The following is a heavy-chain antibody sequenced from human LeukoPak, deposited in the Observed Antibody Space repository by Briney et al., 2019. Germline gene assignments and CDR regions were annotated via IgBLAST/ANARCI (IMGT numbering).Heavy chain of an antibody. Sequence: GGSLRLSCAASGFTFSDHYMDWVRQAPGKGLEWVGRIRNKADSYTTEYAASVKGRFTISRDDSKNSLYLQMNSLKTADTAVYYCARDKRVMYSSSIDAFDIWGQGTMVTVSS. D-gene: IGHD6-6*01. CDR1: GFTFSDHY. V-gene: IGHV3-72*01. CDR2: IRNKADSYTT. CDR3: ARDKRVMYSSSIDAFDI. J-gene: IGHJ3*02.